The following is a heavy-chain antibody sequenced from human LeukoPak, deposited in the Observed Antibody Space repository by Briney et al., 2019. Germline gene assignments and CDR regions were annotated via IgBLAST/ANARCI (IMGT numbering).Heavy chain of an antibody. CDR3: AKRRFLEWLLWY. Sequence: GGSLRLSCAASGFTFSSYAMSWVRQAPGKGLEWVSAISGSGGSTYYADSVKGRFTISRDNSKNTLCLQMNSLRAEDTAVYYCAKRRFLEWLLWYWGQGTLVTVSS. J-gene: IGHJ4*02. CDR1: GFTFSSYA. CDR2: ISGSGGST. V-gene: IGHV3-23*01. D-gene: IGHD3-3*01.